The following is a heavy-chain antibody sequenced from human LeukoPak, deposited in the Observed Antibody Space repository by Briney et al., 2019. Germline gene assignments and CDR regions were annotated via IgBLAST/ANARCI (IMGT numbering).Heavy chain of an antibody. Sequence: ASVKVSCKASGGTFSSYAISWVRQAPGQGLEWMGGIIPIFGTANYAQKFQGRVTITADESTSTAYMELSSLRSEDTAVYYCAREEDRYRKDYYYGMDVWGQGTTVTVSS. D-gene: IGHD5-18*01. CDR3: AREEDRYRKDYYYGMDV. J-gene: IGHJ6*02. V-gene: IGHV1-69*13. CDR1: GGTFSSYA. CDR2: IIPIFGTA.